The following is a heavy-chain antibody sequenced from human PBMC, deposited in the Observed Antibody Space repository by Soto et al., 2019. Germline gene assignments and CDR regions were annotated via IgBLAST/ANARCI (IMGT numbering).Heavy chain of an antibody. Sequence: GESLKISGNGSGYSFTSYWIGWVRQMPGKGLEWMGIIYPGDSDTRYSPSFQGQVTISADKSISTAYLQWSSLKASDTAMYYCASGFRLAAAGPFDAFDIWGQGTMVTVSS. CDR3: ASGFRLAAAGPFDAFDI. CDR1: GYSFTSYW. V-gene: IGHV5-51*01. CDR2: IYPGDSDT. D-gene: IGHD6-13*01. J-gene: IGHJ3*02.